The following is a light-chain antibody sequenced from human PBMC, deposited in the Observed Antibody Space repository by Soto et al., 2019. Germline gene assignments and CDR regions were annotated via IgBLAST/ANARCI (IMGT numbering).Light chain of an antibody. CDR3: SSYTTSTLYV. V-gene: IGLV2-14*01. CDR1: SSDVGAYNY. J-gene: IGLJ1*01. CDR2: DVN. Sequence: QSALTQPASVSASPGQSITISCTGTSSDVGAYNYVSWYQQHPGKAPKLMIYDVNSRPSGVSNRFSGSKSGNTASLTISGLQAEDEADYYCSSYTTSTLYVFGTGTKLTVL.